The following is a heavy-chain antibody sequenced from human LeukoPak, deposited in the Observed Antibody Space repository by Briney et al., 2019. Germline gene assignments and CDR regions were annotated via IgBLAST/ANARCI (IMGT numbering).Heavy chain of an antibody. J-gene: IGHJ5*02. V-gene: IGHV4-59*01. D-gene: IGHD6-13*01. CDR3: ARVKFSAGPHFEP. CDR1: GGSISTYH. CDR2: IYSRGTT. Sequence: SETLSLTCTVSGGSISTYHWSWIRQPPGKGLEWIGYIYSRGTTVYNPSLRSRVTVSVHTSKNQFSLRLTSVTAADTAIYYCARVKFSAGPHFEPWGRGILVSVSA.